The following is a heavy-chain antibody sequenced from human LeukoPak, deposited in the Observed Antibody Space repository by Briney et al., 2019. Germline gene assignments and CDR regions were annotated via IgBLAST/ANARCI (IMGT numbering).Heavy chain of an antibody. CDR2: MYYSGST. D-gene: IGHD6-19*01. CDR3: AREYRSGVDY. CDR1: GGSISSSY. J-gene: IGHJ4*02. V-gene: IGHV4-59*01. Sequence: SETLSLTCTVPGGSISSSYWSWIRQPPGKGLEWIGYMYYSGSTNYNPSLKSRVTISEDTSKNQFSLKLSSVTAADTAVYYCAREYRSGVDYWGQGTLVTVSS.